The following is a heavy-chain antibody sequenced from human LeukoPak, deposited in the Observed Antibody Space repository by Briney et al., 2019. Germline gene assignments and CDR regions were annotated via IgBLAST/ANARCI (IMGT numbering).Heavy chain of an antibody. CDR1: GFTFSGYG. J-gene: IGHJ3*02. D-gene: IGHD1-26*01. V-gene: IGHV3-30*02. Sequence: PGASLRLSCAVSGFTFSGYGMHWVRQAPGKGLEWVAFIRYDGSHKYYGDSVKGRFTISRDNSKNTLYLQMNSLRAEDTAVYYCAKLPYSGSYHDAFDIWGQGTMVTVSS. CDR2: IRYDGSHK. CDR3: AKLPYSGSYHDAFDI.